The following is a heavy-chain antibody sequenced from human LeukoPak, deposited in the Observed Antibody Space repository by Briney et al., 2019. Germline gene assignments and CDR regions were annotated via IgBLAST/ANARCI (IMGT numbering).Heavy chain of an antibody. V-gene: IGHV1-69*05. CDR3: ASPSSGWITDAFDS. CDR2: IIPIVGTA. J-gene: IGHJ3*02. Sequence: SVKVSCKASGGTFISYAISWVRQAPGQGLEWMGGIIPIVGTANYAQKFQGRVTITTDESTSTAYMELSSLRSEDTAVYYCASPSSGWITDAFDSGGQGTMVTVS. CDR1: GGTFISYA. D-gene: IGHD6-19*01.